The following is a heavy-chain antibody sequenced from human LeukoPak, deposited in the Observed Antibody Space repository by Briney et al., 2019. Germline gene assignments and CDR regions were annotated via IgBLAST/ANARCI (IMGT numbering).Heavy chain of an antibody. J-gene: IGHJ4*02. CDR3: ARVREEMASDY. CDR2: IYYSGST. V-gene: IGHV4-31*03. CDR1: GGSISSDGYY. Sequence: SETLSLTCTVSGGSISSDGYYWSWIRQHPGKGLEWIGYIYYSGSTYYNPSLKSRVTISVDTSKNQFSLKLSSVTAADTAVYYCARVREEMASDYWGQGTLVTVSS. D-gene: IGHD5-24*01.